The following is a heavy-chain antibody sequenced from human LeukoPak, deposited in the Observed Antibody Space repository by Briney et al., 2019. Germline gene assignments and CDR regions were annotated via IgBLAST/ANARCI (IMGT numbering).Heavy chain of an antibody. D-gene: IGHD5-18*01. CDR3: VMGRAYNH. V-gene: IGHV3-74*01. CDR1: GFTFSASW. CDR2: ISGDGSTT. J-gene: IGHJ4*03. Sequence: GGSLRLSCAASGFTFSASWMHWVRQAPGKGLVWVSRISGDGSTTTYADSVKGRFTISRDSAKNTLYLQMNSLRPEDTAVYFCVMGRAYNHWGRGTMVTVSS.